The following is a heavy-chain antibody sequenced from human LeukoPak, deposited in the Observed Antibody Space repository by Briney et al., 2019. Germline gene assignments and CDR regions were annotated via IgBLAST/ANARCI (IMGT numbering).Heavy chain of an antibody. CDR1: GGSISSGGYY. D-gene: IGHD3-16*02. CDR3: ARGRVGDVWGSYPRNRPYYFDY. Sequence: SQTLSLTCTVSGGSISSGGYYWSWIRQHPGKGLEWIGYIYYSGSTYYNPSLKSRVTISVDTSKNQFSLKLSSVTAADTAVYYCARGRVGDVWGSYPRNRPYYFDYWGQGTLVTVSP. J-gene: IGHJ4*02. CDR2: IYYSGST. V-gene: IGHV4-31*03.